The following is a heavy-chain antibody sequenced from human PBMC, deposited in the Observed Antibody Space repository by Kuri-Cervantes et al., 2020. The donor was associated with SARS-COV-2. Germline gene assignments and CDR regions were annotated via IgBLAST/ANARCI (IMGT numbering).Heavy chain of an antibody. CDR3: ARDSESGGYSGYDLSC. V-gene: IGHV1-2*02. CDR1: GYTFTGYY. CDR2: INPNSGGT. J-gene: IGHJ4*02. D-gene: IGHD5-12*01. Sequence: ASVKVSCKASGYTFTGYYMHWVRQAPGQGLEWMGWINPNSGGTNYAQKFQGRVTMTRDTSISTAYMELSRLRSDDTAVYYCARDSESGGYSGYDLSCWGQGTLVTVSS.